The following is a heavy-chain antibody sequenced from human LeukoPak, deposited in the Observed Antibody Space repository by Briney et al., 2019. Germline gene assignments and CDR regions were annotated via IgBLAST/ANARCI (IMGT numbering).Heavy chain of an antibody. CDR2: ISSNGGST. V-gene: IGHV3-64D*06. J-gene: IGHJ4*02. CDR1: GFTFSSYA. Sequence: GGSLRLSCSASGFTFSSYAMHWVRQAPGKGLEYVSAISSNGGSTYYADSVKGRFTISRDNSKNTLYLQMSRLRAEDTAVYYCVKDEWGTVSYMYPDYWGQGTLVTVSS. CDR3: VKDEWGTVSYMYPDY. D-gene: IGHD3-16*01.